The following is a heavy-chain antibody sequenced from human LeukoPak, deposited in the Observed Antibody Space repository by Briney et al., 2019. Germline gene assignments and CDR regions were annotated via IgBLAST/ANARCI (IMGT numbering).Heavy chain of an antibody. CDR1: GFTFSSFW. CDR3: ARERTSGWDAFDF. J-gene: IGHJ4*02. CDR2: INSVGSST. D-gene: IGHD6-19*01. Sequence: GGSLRLSFAAPGFTFSSFWTHWVRQAPGKGLVWFSRINSVGSSTSYADSVKGRFTISRDNAKNTLYLQMNSLRAEDTAVYYCARERTSGWDAFDFWGQGTLVTVSS. V-gene: IGHV3-74*01.